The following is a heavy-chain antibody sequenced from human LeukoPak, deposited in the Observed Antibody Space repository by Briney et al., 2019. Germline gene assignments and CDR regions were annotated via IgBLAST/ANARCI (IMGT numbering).Heavy chain of an antibody. Sequence: ASVKVSCEASGYTFTSYYMHWVRQAPGQGLEWMGIINPSGGSTSYAQKFQGRVTMTRDTSTSTVYMELSSLRSEDTAVYYCVKDARYFDWLQHHPFDYWGQGTLVTVSS. CDR3: VKDARYFDWLQHHPFDY. CDR1: GYTFTSYY. J-gene: IGHJ4*02. CDR2: INPSGGST. V-gene: IGHV1-46*01. D-gene: IGHD3-9*01.